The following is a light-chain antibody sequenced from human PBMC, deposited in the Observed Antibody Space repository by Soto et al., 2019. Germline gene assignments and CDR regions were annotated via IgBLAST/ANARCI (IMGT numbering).Light chain of an antibody. CDR2: DDS. CDR1: PSISSY. J-gene: IGKJ5*01. V-gene: IGKV1-39*01. CDR3: QQSYRTST. Sequence: IQMTLSPSSLSASVGDRVTITCRARPSISSYVNWYQQKPGKAPKLLIYDDSTLESGAPSRFSGSGSGTDFTLTISSLPPEDFATYYRQQSYRTSTFGQGTRLEIK.